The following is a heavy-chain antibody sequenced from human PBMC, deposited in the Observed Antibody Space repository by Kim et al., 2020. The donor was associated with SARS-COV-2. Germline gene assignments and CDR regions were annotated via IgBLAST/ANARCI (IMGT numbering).Heavy chain of an antibody. J-gene: IGHJ4*02. V-gene: IGHV3-23*01. CDR3: AKDKSAWSLSDF. Sequence: GGSLRLSCAASGFTFSTSAMTWVRQAPGKGLEWVSSIGGSGDTAYYADSVKGRFTISRDNPKNTLLLQMNSLRAEDTAIYYCAKDKSAWSLSDFWGQGTLVTVSS. D-gene: IGHD6-19*01. CDR1: GFTFSTSA. CDR2: IGGSGDTA.